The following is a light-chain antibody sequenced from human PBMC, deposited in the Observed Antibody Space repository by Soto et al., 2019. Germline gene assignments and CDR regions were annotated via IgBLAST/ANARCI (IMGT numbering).Light chain of an antibody. J-gene: IGKJ4*01. V-gene: IGKV3-11*01. Sequence: EIVLTQSPGTLSLSPWERATLSCRASQSVGSYLAWYQHKPGQAPRLLISDASNRATGIPARFSGSGSETDFTLTISSLAPEDSAVYYCQQRSNWPSLTFGGGTKVDIK. CDR2: DAS. CDR3: QQRSNWPSLT. CDR1: QSVGSY.